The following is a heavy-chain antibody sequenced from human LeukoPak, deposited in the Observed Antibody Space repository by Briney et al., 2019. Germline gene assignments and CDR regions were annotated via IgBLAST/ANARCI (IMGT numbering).Heavy chain of an antibody. D-gene: IGHD3-9*01. Sequence: PWESLRLSCAASGFTFSSYSMNWVRQPPAKGLEWVSSISSSSSYIYYADSVKGRLTISRVNAKNSPYLLKHSLVADDKPVYYCARDTHYDILTGYYPAEYFQHWGQGTLVTVSS. CDR3: ARDTHYDILTGYYPAEYFQH. V-gene: IGHV3-21*01. CDR1: GFTFSSYS. CDR2: ISSSSSYI. J-gene: IGHJ1*01.